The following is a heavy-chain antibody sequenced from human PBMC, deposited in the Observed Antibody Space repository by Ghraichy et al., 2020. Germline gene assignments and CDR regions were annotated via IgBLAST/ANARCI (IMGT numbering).Heavy chain of an antibody. D-gene: IGHD6-19*01. CDR1: GFTFSIYI. V-gene: IGHV3-48*02. Sequence: GGSLRLSCAASGFTFSIYIMNWVRQAPGKGLEWVSYISGSSSPIYYADSVKGRFTMSRDNAKNALYLQMNSLRDDDTAVYYCARDGGSGWDYWGQGTLVTVSS. J-gene: IGHJ4*02. CDR3: ARDGGSGWDY. CDR2: ISGSSSPI.